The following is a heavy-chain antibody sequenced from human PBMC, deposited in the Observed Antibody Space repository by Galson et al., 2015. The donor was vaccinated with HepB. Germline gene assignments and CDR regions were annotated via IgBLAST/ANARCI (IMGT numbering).Heavy chain of an antibody. CDR3: AGGYYDSSGYLGGSGWFDP. J-gene: IGHJ5*02. V-gene: IGHV3-9*01. Sequence: SLRLSCAASGFTFDDYAMHWVRQAPGKGLEWVSGISWNSGSIGYADSVKGRFTISRDNAKNSLYLQMNSLRAEDTALYYCAGGYYDSSGYLGGSGWFDPWGQGTLVTVSS. D-gene: IGHD3-22*01. CDR2: ISWNSGSI. CDR1: GFTFDDYA.